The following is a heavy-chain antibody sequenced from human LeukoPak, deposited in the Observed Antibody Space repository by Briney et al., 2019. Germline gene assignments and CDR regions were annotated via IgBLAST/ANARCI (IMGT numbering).Heavy chain of an antibody. CDR3: ARVKGIAATLRSLLRALNWFDP. D-gene: IGHD2-15*01. V-gene: IGHV4-34*01. CDR1: GGSFSGYY. Sequence: PSETLSLTCAVYGGSFSGYYWSWIRQPPGKGLEWIGEINHSGSTNYNPSLKSRVTISVDTSKNQFSLKLSSVTAADTAVYYCARVKGIAATLRSLLRALNWFDPWGQGTLVTVSS. J-gene: IGHJ5*02. CDR2: INHSGST.